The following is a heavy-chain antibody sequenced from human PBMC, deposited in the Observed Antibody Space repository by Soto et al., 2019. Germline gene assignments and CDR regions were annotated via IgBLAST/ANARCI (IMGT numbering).Heavy chain of an antibody. Sequence: SETLSLTCTVSGGSISSSSHYWGWIRQSPGKGLEWIGSIYYRGSTYYNPSLKSRVTMSVDTSKNQFSLKLTSVTAADTAVYYCARHYDSSGYSYSPFDYWGQGALVTVSS. CDR1: GGSISSSSHY. V-gene: IGHV4-39*01. CDR2: IYYRGST. D-gene: IGHD3-22*01. CDR3: ARHYDSSGYSYSPFDY. J-gene: IGHJ4*02.